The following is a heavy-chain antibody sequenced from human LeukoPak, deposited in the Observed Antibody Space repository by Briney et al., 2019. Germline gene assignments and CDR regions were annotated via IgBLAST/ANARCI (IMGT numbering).Heavy chain of an antibody. D-gene: IGHD3-9*01. Sequence: PGGSLRLSCVASGFTFYGMSWVRQAPGKGLEWVSAIRGGDGSSYYTDSVKGRFTISRDNSKNTLYLQMNSLRAEDTAVYYCAKADGDFDWLLLSTYYYYYGMDVWGQGTTVTVSS. CDR1: GFTFYG. V-gene: IGHV3-23*01. CDR2: IRGGDGSS. J-gene: IGHJ6*02. CDR3: AKADGDFDWLLLSTYYYYYGMDV.